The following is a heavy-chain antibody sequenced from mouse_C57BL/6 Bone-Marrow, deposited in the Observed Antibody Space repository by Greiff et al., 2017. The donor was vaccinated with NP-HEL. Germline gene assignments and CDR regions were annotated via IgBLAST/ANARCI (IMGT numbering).Heavy chain of an antibody. Sequence: EVQLVESGGGLVQPKGSLKLSCAASGFSFNTYAMNWVRQAPGKGLEWVARIRSKSNNYATYYADSVKDRFTISRDDSESMLYMQMNNLKTEDTAMYYCVRHKIYYDYVYAMDYWGKGTSVNVDS. CDR2: IRSKSNNYAT. CDR3: VRHKIYYDYVYAMDY. CDR1: GFSFNTYA. D-gene: IGHD2-4*01. V-gene: IGHV10-1*01. J-gene: IGHJ4*01.